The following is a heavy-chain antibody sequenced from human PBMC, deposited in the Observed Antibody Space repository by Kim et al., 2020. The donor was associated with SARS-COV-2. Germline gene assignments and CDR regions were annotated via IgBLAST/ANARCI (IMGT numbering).Heavy chain of an antibody. V-gene: IGHV4-31*03. CDR3: ARVKVEGGGNSSYYYGMDV. Sequence: SETLSLTCTVSGGSISSGGYYWSWIRQHPGKGLEWIGYIYYSGSTYYNPSLKSRVTISVDTSKNQFSLKLSSVTAADTAVYYCARVKVEGGGNSSYYYGMDVWGQGTTVTVSS. CDR2: IYYSGST. CDR1: GGSISSGGYY. D-gene: IGHD2-21*02. J-gene: IGHJ6*02.